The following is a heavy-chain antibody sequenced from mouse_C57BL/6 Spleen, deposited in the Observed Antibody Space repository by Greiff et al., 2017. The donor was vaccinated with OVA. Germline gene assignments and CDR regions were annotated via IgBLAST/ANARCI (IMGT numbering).Heavy chain of an antibody. Sequence: QVQLQQSGAELVKPGASVKLSCKASGYTFTSYWMHWVKQRPGQGLEWIGMIHPNSGSTNYNEKFKSKATLTVDKSSSTAYMQLSSLTSEDSAVYYCARNWDPYYFDYWGQGTTLTVSS. V-gene: IGHV1-64*01. CDR2: IHPNSGST. CDR1: GYTFTSYW. CDR3: ARNWDPYYFDY. D-gene: IGHD4-1*01. J-gene: IGHJ2*01.